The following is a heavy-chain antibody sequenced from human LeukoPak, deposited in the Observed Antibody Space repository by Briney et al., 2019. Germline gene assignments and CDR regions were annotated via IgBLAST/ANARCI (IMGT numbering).Heavy chain of an antibody. D-gene: IGHD5-18*01. J-gene: IGHJ3*02. Sequence: HPGGSLRLSCAASGFTFSSYSMNWVRQAPGKGLEWVSGISWNSGSIGYADSVKGRFTISRDNAKNSLYLQMNSLRAEDTALYYCAKDKARGYSYGQDAFDIWGQGTMVTVSS. CDR2: ISWNSGSI. CDR1: GFTFSSYS. V-gene: IGHV3-9*01. CDR3: AKDKARGYSYGQDAFDI.